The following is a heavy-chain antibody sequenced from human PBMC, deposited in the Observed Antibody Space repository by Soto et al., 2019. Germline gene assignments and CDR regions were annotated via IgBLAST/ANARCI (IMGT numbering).Heavy chain of an antibody. CDR3: ARDITMVRGVYPSYFDY. D-gene: IGHD3-10*01. V-gene: IGHV1-69*13. CDR2: IIPIFGTA. CDR1: GGTFSSYA. Sequence: SVKVSCKASGGTFSSYAISWVRQAPGQGLEWMGGIIPIFGTANYAQKFQGRVTITADESTSTAYMELSSLRSEDTAVYYCARDITMVRGVYPSYFDYWGQGTLVTVSS. J-gene: IGHJ4*02.